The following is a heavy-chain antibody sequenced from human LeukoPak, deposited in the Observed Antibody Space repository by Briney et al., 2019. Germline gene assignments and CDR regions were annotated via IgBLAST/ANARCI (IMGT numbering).Heavy chain of an antibody. J-gene: IGHJ4*02. CDR2: IRYDGSNS. CDR1: GFTFSWNG. V-gene: IGHV3-30*02. Sequence: GRSLRLSCAASGFTFSWNGMHWVRQAPGEGLEWVAFIRYDGSNSYYIDSVKGRFTISRDNSKNTLYLQMNSLRAEDTAVYYCAKDQWIEQMLGSHCDYWGQGTLVTVSS. CDR3: AKDQWIEQMLGSHCDY. D-gene: IGHD5-12*01.